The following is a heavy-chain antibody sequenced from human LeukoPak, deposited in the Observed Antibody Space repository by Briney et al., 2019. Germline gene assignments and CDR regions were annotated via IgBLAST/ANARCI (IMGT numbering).Heavy chain of an antibody. D-gene: IGHD5-24*01. V-gene: IGHV4-61*02. CDR3: ARGSPVEAFDI. CDR1: GGSINSGGYH. J-gene: IGHJ3*02. Sequence: SETLSLTCTVSGGSINSGGYHWSWIRLPAGKGLEWIGRIYITGSTNYNPSLKSRVTMSVDTSKNQFSLRLNSMTAADTAVYYCARGSPVEAFDIWGQGTMVTVSS. CDR2: IYITGST.